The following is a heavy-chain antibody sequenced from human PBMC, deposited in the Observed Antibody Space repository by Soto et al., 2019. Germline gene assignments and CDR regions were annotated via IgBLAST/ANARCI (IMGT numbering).Heavy chain of an antibody. J-gene: IGHJ6*02. D-gene: IGHD6-19*01. CDR2: IIPIFGTA. V-gene: IGHV1-69*01. CDR1: GGTFSSYA. Sequence: QVQLVQSGAEVKKPGSSVKVSCKASGGTFSSYAISWLRQAPGQGLAWMGGIIPIFGTANYAQKFQGRVTITADESTSTAYMELSRLRSEDTAVYYCARGGLIAVACLHSYYYYGMDVWGQGTMVTVAS. CDR3: ARGGLIAVACLHSYYYYGMDV.